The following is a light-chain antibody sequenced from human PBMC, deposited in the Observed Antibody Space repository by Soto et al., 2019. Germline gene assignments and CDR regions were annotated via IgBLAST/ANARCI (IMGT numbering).Light chain of an antibody. V-gene: IGKV3-15*01. CDR1: QSVSSN. CDR2: GAS. Sequence: EIVMTQSPATLSVSPGERATLSCRASQSVSSNLAWYQQKPGQAPRLLIYGASAKATGIPARFSRSGSGTEFTLTISSLQSEDFAGYYCQQYNNWPLYTFGQGTKLEIK. CDR3: QQYNNWPLYT. J-gene: IGKJ2*01.